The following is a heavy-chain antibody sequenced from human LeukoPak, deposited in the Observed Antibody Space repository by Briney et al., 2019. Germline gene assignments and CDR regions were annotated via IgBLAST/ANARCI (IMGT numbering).Heavy chain of an antibody. D-gene: IGHD4-11*01. Sequence: PSETLSLTCTVSGGSISNYWSWIRQLAGKGLEWVGRIYTSGSTNYSPSLKSRVTMSVDTSKNQFSLKLSSVTAADTAVYYCARGVTTGFDWFDPWGQGTLVTVSS. V-gene: IGHV4-4*07. CDR2: IYTSGST. CDR1: GGSISNY. CDR3: ARGVTTGFDWFDP. J-gene: IGHJ5*02.